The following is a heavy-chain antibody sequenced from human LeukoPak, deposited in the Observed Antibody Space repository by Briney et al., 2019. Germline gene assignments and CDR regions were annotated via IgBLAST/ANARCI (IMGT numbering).Heavy chain of an antibody. D-gene: IGHD3-3*01. V-gene: IGHV3-7*01. Sequence: GGSLRLSCAASGFTFSSYWMSWVRQAPGKGLEWVANIKQDGSEKYYVDSAKGRFTISRDNAKNSLYLQMNSLRAEDTAVYYCAREEHYDFWSGYYYYYGMDVWGQGTTVTVSS. CDR2: IKQDGSEK. CDR3: AREEHYDFWSGYYYYYGMDV. J-gene: IGHJ6*02. CDR1: GFTFSSYW.